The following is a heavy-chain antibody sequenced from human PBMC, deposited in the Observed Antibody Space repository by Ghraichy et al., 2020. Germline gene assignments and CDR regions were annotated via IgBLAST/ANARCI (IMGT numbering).Heavy chain of an antibody. J-gene: IGHJ4*02. CDR1: GGSISSYY. V-gene: IGHV4-4*07. CDR2: IYTSGST. Sequence: SETLSLTCTVSGGSISSYYWSWIRQPAGKGLEWIGRIYTSGSTNYNPSLKSRVTMSVDTSKNQFSLKLSSVTAADTAVYYCARGRKDIVVVVAATHSYYFDYWGQGTLVTVSS. CDR3: ARGRKDIVVVVAATHSYYFDY. D-gene: IGHD2-15*01.